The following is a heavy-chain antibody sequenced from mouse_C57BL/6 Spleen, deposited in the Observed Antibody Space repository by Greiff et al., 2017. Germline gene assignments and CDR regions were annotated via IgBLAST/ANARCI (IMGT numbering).Heavy chain of an antibody. J-gene: IGHJ2*01. CDR1: GYTFTSYG. CDR2: IYPRSGNT. D-gene: IGHD1-1*01. Sequence: VQVVESGAELARPGASVKLSCKASGYTFTSYGISWVKQRTGQGLEWIGEIYPRSGNTYYNEKFKGKATLTADKSSSTAYMELRSLTSEDSAVYFCARLDTTVPFDYWGQGTTLTVSS. V-gene: IGHV1-81*01. CDR3: ARLDTTVPFDY.